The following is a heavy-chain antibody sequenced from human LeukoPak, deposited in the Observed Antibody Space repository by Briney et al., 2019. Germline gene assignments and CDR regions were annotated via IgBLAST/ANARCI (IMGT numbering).Heavy chain of an antibody. CDR3: ANLPLNSGVDY. CDR1: GYTFSDYY. CDR2: INPNSGGT. D-gene: IGHD1-26*01. Sequence: ASVKVSCKASGYTFSDYYMHWVRQAPGQGLEWMGWINPNSGGTNYAQKLQGRVTMTRDTSISTAHMELSRLRSDDTAVYYCANLPLNSGVDYWGQGTLVTVSS. V-gene: IGHV1-2*02. J-gene: IGHJ4*02.